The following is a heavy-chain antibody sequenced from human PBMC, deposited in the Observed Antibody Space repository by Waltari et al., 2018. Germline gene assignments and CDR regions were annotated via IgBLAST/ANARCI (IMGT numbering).Heavy chain of an antibody. Sequence: EVQLLESGGDLVQPGGYLRLSCAASGFTFGKNPMGWCRQAPGKGLEWVAIIYINDDTAYADSVKGRFTISRDNAKNSLYLQMNSLRAEDTAVYYCARRDSSGWYVDYWGQGTLVTVSS. J-gene: IGHJ4*02. CDR2: IYINDDT. CDR3: ARRDSSGWYVDY. V-gene: IGHV3-48*04. D-gene: IGHD6-19*01. CDR1: GFTFGKNP.